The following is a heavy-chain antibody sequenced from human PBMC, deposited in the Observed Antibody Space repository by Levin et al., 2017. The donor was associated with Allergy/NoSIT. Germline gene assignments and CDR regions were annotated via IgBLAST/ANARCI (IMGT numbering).Heavy chain of an antibody. CDR2: ISYDGSNK. CDR1: GFTFSSYG. Sequence: RAGGSLRLSCAASGFTFSSYGMHWVRQAPGKGLEWVAVISYDGSNKYYADSVKGRFTISRDNSKNTLYLQMNSLRAEDTAVYYCAKDQDSGYGYWGQGTLVTVSS. D-gene: IGHD5-12*01. J-gene: IGHJ4*02. CDR3: AKDQDSGYGY. V-gene: IGHV3-30*18.